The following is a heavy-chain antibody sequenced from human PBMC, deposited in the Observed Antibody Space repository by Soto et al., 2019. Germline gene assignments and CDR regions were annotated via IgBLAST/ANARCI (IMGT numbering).Heavy chain of an antibody. CDR3: ARADYYDSSGFYYDC. D-gene: IGHD3-22*01. CDR2: INPSGGST. V-gene: IGHV1-46*01. CDR1: GYIFTNHY. Sequence: ASVKVSCKASGYIFTNHYIHWVRQAPGQGLEWMGIINPSGGSTNYLQKFQGTITMTRDTSTSTVYMELSSLRSEDTAVYFCARADYYDSSGFYYDCWGQGALMTVS. J-gene: IGHJ4*02.